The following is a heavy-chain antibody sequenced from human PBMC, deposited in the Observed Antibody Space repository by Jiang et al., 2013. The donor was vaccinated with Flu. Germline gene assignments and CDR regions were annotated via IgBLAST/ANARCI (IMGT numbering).Heavy chain of an antibody. CDR3: ARGGSQTRYNWKFSTLRGRSSAPDDAFDI. V-gene: IGHV3-74*02. Sequence: QLVESGGGLVQPWGVPETLLCSLWIHFSSYWMHWVRQAPGKGLVWVSRINSDGSSTSYADSVKGRFTISRDNAKNTLYLQMNSLRAEDTAVYYCARGGSQTRYNWKFSTLRGRSSAPDDAFDIWGQGTMVTVSS. CDR1: IHFSSYW. D-gene: IGHD1-20*01. J-gene: IGHJ3*02. CDR2: INSDGSST.